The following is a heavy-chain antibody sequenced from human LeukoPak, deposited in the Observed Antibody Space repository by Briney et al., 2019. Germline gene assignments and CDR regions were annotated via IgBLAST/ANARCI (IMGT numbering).Heavy chain of an antibody. CDR3: ARDFPRGYSYGLVDY. V-gene: IGHV1-69*04. J-gene: IGHJ4*02. Sequence: GASVKVSCKASGYTFTSYGISWVRQAPGQGLEWMGRIIPILGIANYAQKFQGRVTITADKSTSTAYMELSSLRSEDTAVYYCARDFPRGYSYGLVDYWGQGTLVTVSS. CDR2: IIPILGIA. CDR1: GYTFTSYG. D-gene: IGHD5-18*01.